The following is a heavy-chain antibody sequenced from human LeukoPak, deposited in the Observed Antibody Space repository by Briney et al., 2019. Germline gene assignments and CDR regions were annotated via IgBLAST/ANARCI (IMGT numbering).Heavy chain of an antibody. CDR2: INHSGST. J-gene: IGHJ4*02. CDR3: ARLVVITGTYYFDY. V-gene: IGHV4-34*01. Sequence: SETLSLTCTVSGGSISSYYWSWIRQPPGKGLEWIGEINHSGSTNYNPSLKSRVTISVDTSKDQFSLRLSSVTAADTAVYYCARLVVITGTYYFDYWGQGTLVTVSS. D-gene: IGHD3-22*01. CDR1: GGSISSYY.